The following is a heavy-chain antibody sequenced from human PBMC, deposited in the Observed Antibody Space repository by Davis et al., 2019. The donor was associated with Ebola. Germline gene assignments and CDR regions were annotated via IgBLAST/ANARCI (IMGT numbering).Heavy chain of an antibody. J-gene: IGHJ4*02. D-gene: IGHD4-17*01. CDR3: AKGHTGEGGDY. V-gene: IGHV3-73*01. CDR1: GFTFSGSA. Sequence: GESLKISCAASGFTFSGSAMHWVRQASGKGLEWVGRIRSKANSYATAYAASVKGRFTISRDDSKNTAYLQMNSLKTEDTAVYYCAKGHTGEGGDYWGQGTLVTVSS. CDR2: IRSKANSYAT.